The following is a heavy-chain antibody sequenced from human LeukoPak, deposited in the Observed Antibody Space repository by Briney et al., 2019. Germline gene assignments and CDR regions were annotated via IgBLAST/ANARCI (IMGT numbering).Heavy chain of an antibody. CDR1: GGSISSGDYY. V-gene: IGHV4-30-4*08. CDR2: IYYSGST. CDR3: ARDAGVDTAMVAMDV. J-gene: IGHJ6*03. Sequence: SETLSLTRTVSGGSISSGDYYWSWIRQPPGKGLEWIGYIYYSGSTYYNPSLKSRVTISVDTSKNQFSLKLSSVTAADTAVYYCARDAGVDTAMVAMDVWGKGTTVTVSS. D-gene: IGHD5-18*01.